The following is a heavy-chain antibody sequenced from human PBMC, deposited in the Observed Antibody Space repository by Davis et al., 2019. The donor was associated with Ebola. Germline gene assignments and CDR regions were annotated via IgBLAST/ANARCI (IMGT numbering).Heavy chain of an antibody. Sequence: GGSLRLSCAASGFTFSSYWMSWVRQAPGKGLEWVANIKQDGSEKYYVDSVKGRFTISRDNAKNSLYLQMNSLKTEDTAVYYCTRERGLVSGWYGDYWGQGTLVTVSS. D-gene: IGHD6-19*01. CDR1: GFTFSSYW. V-gene: IGHV3-7*03. J-gene: IGHJ4*02. CDR2: IKQDGSEK. CDR3: TRERGLVSGWYGDY.